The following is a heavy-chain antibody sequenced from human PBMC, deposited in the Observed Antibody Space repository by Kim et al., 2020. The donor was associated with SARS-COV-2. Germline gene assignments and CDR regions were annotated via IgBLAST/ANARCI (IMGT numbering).Heavy chain of an antibody. J-gene: IGHJ5*02. D-gene: IGHD1-26*01. Sequence: GGSLRLSCAASGFTFSNYWMHWVRQAPGKGLVWVSRIKSDGSSTSYADSVKGRFTISRDNAKNTLYLQMNSLRAEDTAVYYCSGDPDSGGYSWFDPWGQGTLVTVSP. CDR3: SGDPDSGGYSWFDP. V-gene: IGHV3-74*01. CDR2: IKSDGSST. CDR1: GFTFSNYW.